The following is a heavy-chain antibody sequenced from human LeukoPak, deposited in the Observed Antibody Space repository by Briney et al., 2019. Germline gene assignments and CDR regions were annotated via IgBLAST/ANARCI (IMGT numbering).Heavy chain of an antibody. CDR3: ARLKPYYYDSSGYFDY. CDR2: INPSGGST. V-gene: IGHV1-46*01. J-gene: IGHJ4*02. CDR1: GYTFTSYY. D-gene: IGHD3-22*01. Sequence: ASVKVSCKASGYTFTSYYMHWVRQAPGQGLEWMGIINPSGGSTSYAQKFQGRVTMTRDTSTSTVYMELSSLRSEDTAVYYCARLKPYYYDSSGYFDYRGQGTLVTVSS.